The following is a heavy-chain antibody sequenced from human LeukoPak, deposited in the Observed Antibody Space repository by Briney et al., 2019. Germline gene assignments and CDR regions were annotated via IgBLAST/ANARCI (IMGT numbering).Heavy chain of an antibody. D-gene: IGHD3-10*01. CDR1: GSIIGYY. CDR3: ARGGGFGSPPAY. J-gene: IGHJ4*02. V-gene: IGHV4-59*01. Sequence: SETLSLTCTVSGSIIGYYWSWIRPPPGKGRGWIGYIYHSGRGNYNPALTSRGTISLDTTNNQFSLKLNSVTAADTAVYYCARGGGFGSPPAYWGQGTLVTVSS. CDR2: IYHSGRG.